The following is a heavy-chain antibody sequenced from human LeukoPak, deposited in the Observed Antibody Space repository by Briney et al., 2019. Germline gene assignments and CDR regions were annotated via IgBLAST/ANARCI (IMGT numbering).Heavy chain of an antibody. CDR1: GYTFTSYG. Sequence: ASVTVSCKASGYTFTSYGISWVRQAPGQGLEWMGWISAYNGNTNYAQKLQGRVTMTTDTSTSTAYMELRSLRSDDTAVYYCARDRTRSGYDLNAFDIWGQGTMVTVSS. D-gene: IGHD5-12*01. J-gene: IGHJ3*02. CDR2: ISAYNGNT. V-gene: IGHV1-18*01. CDR3: ARDRTRSGYDLNAFDI.